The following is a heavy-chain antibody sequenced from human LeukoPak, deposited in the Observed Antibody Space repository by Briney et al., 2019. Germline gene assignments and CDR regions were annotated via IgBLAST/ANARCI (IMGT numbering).Heavy chain of an antibody. CDR2: IIPIFGTA. V-gene: IGHV1-69*05. Sequence: SVKVSCKASGGTFSSYAISWVRQAPGQGLEWMGGIIPIFGTANYAQKFQGRVTITTDESTSTAYMELSSLRSEDTAVYYCARERSSGWGYYYYMDVWGKGTTVTVSS. D-gene: IGHD6-19*01. CDR1: GGTFSSYA. CDR3: ARERSSGWGYYYYMDV. J-gene: IGHJ6*03.